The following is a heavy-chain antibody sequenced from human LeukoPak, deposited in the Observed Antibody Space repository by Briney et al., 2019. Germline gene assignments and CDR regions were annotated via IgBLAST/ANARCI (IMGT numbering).Heavy chain of an antibody. CDR3: ARILTGYDAFDY. J-gene: IGHJ4*02. V-gene: IGHV3-7*01. D-gene: IGHD3-9*01. CDR2: IKQDGSEK. CDR1: GFTFSSYW. Sequence: PGGSLRLSCAASGFTFSSYWTSWVRQAPGKGLEWVANIKQDGSEKYYVDSVKGRFTISRDNAKNSLYLQMNSLRAEDTAVYYCARILTGYDAFDYWGQGALVSVSS.